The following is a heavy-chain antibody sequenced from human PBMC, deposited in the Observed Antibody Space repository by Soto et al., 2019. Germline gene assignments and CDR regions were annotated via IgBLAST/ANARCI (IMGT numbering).Heavy chain of an antibody. CDR2: IYHSGST. Sequence: ASETLSLTCAVSGGSISSGGYSWSWIRQPLGKGLEWIGYIYHSGSTYYNPSLKSRVTISVDRSKNQFSLKLSSVTAADTAVYYCARTVRLYYDILTGYPYYFDYWGQGTLVTVSS. CDR1: GGSISSGGYS. V-gene: IGHV4-30-2*01. D-gene: IGHD3-9*01. CDR3: ARTVRLYYDILTGYPYYFDY. J-gene: IGHJ4*02.